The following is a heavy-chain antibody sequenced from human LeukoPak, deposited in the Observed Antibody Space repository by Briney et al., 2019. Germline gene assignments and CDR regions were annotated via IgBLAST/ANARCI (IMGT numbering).Heavy chain of an antibody. CDR2: ISYDGSNK. D-gene: IGHD3-22*01. Sequence: GGSLRLSCAASGFTFSSYGMHWVRQAPGKGLEWVAVISYDGSNKYYADSVKGRFTISRDNSKNTLYLQMNSLRAEDTAVYYCAKDGSGYYYDLDYWGQGTLVTVSS. CDR3: AKDGSGYYYDLDY. V-gene: IGHV3-30*18. CDR1: GFTFSSYG. J-gene: IGHJ4*02.